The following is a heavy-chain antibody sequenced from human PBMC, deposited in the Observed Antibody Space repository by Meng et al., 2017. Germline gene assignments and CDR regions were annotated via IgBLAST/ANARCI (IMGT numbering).Heavy chain of an antibody. CDR3: ARDLRVQQLVRALDD. V-gene: IGHV1-18*01. CDR1: GYTFTSYG. Sequence: ASVKVSCKASGYTFTSYGISWVRQAPGQGLEWMGWISAYNGNTNYAQKLQGRVTMTTDTSTSTAYMELRSLRSDDTAVYYCARDLRVQQLVRALDDWRQGTLVTVSS. CDR2: ISAYNGNT. D-gene: IGHD6-13*01. J-gene: IGHJ4*02.